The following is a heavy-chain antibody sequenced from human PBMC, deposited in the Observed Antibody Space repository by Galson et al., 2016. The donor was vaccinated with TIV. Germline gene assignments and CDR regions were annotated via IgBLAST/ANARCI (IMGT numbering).Heavy chain of an antibody. CDR2: IWFDGSND. CDR3: ARGELATTKILFDY. J-gene: IGHJ4*02. V-gene: IGHV3-33*01. CDR1: GFTFSSHG. D-gene: IGHD1-1*01. Sequence: SLRLSCATSGFTFSSHGMHWVRQASGKGLEWVAVIWFDGSNDRYADSVKGRFTISRDNSKNTLYLQMNSLRAEDTAMYYCARGELATTKILFDYWGQGTLVTVSS.